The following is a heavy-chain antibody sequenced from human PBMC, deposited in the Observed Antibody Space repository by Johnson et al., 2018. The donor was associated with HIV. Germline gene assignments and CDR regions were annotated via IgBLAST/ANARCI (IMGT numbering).Heavy chain of an antibody. Sequence: VQVVESGGGLIQPGGSLRLSCAASGFTVSSNYMSWVRQAPGKGLEWVAFIRYDGSNKYYADSVKGRFTISRDNSKNTLYLQMNSLRVEDTAVYYCAKEGRWLGQEAFEIWGQGTMVTVAS. V-gene: IGHV3-30*02. CDR2: IRYDGSNK. D-gene: IGHD6-19*01. CDR3: AKEGRWLGQEAFEI. CDR1: GFTVSSNY. J-gene: IGHJ3*02.